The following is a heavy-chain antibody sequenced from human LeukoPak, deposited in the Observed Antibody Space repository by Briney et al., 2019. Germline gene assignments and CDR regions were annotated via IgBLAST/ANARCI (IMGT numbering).Heavy chain of an antibody. CDR2: ISGSGGDT. Sequence: PGGSLRLSCAASGFTFSNYAMNWVRQAPGKGLEWVSAISGSGGDTYYADSVKGRFTISRDNSKNTLYLQMNSLRAEDTAVYYCARARPYCSGGSCYSGGVDYWGQGTLVTVSS. CDR3: ARARPYCSGGSCYSGGVDY. D-gene: IGHD2-15*01. J-gene: IGHJ4*02. CDR1: GFTFSNYA. V-gene: IGHV3-23*01.